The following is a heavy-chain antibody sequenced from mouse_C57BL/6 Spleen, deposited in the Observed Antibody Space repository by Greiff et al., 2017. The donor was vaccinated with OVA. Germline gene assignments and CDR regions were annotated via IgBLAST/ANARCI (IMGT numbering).Heavy chain of an antibody. CDR3: ARSGNYFDY. Sequence: EVQGVESGPELVKPGASVKISCKASGYSFTGYYMNWVKQSPEKSLEWIGEINPSTGGTTYNQKFKAKATLTVDKSSSTAYMQLQSLTSEDSAVYYCARSGNYFDYWGQGTTLTVSS. D-gene: IGHD3-2*02. V-gene: IGHV1-42*01. CDR1: GYSFTGYY. J-gene: IGHJ2*01. CDR2: INPSTGGT.